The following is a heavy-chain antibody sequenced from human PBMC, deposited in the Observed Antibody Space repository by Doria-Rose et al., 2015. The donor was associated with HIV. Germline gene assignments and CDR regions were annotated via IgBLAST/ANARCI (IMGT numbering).Heavy chain of an antibody. D-gene: IGHD6-13*01. Sequence: ESGPVLVKPTETLTLTCTVSGVSLSSPGMGVSWIRQPPGQALEWLANIFSDDERSYKTSLKSRLTISRGTSKSQVVLTMTDMDPMDTATYYCARIKSSRWYHKYYFDFWGQGTLVIVSA. CDR3: ARIKSSRWYHKYYFDF. CDR2: IFSDDER. V-gene: IGHV2-26*01. J-gene: IGHJ4*02. CDR1: GVSLSSPGMG.